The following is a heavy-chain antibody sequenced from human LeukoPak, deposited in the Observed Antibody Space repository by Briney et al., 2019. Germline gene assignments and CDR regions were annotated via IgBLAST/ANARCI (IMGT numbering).Heavy chain of an antibody. CDR2: FYHSGST. J-gene: IGHJ4*02. D-gene: IGHD6-19*01. CDR1: GYSISSGYY. Sequence: SETLSLTCTVSGYSISSGYYWGWIRQPPGKGLEWIGSFYHSGSTYYNPSLKSRVTISVDRSKNQFSLKLSSVTAAVTAVYYCARALAGGAALDSWGQGTLVTVSS. CDR3: ARALAGGAALDS. V-gene: IGHV4-38-2*02.